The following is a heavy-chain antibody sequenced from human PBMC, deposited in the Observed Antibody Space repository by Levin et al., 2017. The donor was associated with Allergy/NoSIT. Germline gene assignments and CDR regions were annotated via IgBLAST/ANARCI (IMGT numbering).Heavy chain of an antibody. CDR3: ARNYYYMDV. V-gene: IGHV3-21*01. CDR2: ISTGSNNI. CDR1: GFSFSIYV. J-gene: IGHJ6*03. Sequence: PGESLKISCAASGFSFSIYVMNWVRQPPGKGLEWVASISTGSNNIWYADSVKGRFTISRDNAENSLYLQMSSLRAGDTAVYYCARNYYYMDVWGKGTTVTVSS.